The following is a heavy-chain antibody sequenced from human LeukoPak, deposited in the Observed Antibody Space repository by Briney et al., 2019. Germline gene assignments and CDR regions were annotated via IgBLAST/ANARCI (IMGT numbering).Heavy chain of an antibody. D-gene: IGHD3-22*01. J-gene: IGHJ4*02. CDR1: GFTFSSYS. CDR2: ISSSSSYI. Sequence: GRSLRLSCAASGFTFSSYSMNWVRQAPGKGLEWVSSISSSSSYIYYADSVKGRFTISRDNAKNSLYLQMNSLRAEDTAVYYCARGVLDYYDSSGYYLFDYWGQGTLVTVSS. CDR3: ARGVLDYYDSSGYYLFDY. V-gene: IGHV3-21*01.